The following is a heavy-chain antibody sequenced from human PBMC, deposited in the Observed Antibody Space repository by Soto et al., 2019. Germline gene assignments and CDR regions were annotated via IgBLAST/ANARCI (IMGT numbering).Heavy chain of an antibody. Sequence: ASRKVSCKVSGYTLTELSMHWVRQAPGKGLEWMGGFDPEDGETIYAQKFQGRVTMTEDTSTDTAYMELSSLRSEDTAVYYCATGPYCGGDCDFDYWGQGTLVTVSS. J-gene: IGHJ4*02. CDR3: ATGPYCGGDCDFDY. CDR2: FDPEDGET. D-gene: IGHD2-21*01. CDR1: GYTLTELS. V-gene: IGHV1-24*01.